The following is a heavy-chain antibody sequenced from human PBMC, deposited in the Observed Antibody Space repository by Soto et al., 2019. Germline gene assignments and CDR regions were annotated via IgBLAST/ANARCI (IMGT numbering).Heavy chain of an antibody. CDR1: GFSFSISP. V-gene: IGHV3-30-3*01. CDR2: ISYDGTNK. CDR3: ARDPKTSGGQHWAFNYFDS. Sequence: PGGSLRLSCVASGFSFSISPMHWVRQAPGKGPECVALISYDGTNKFYADSVKGRFTISRDNSKSTLYLQVDSLGPEDAAVYYCARDPKTSGGQHWAFNYFDSWGQGTLVTSPQ. D-gene: IGHD7-27*01. J-gene: IGHJ4*02.